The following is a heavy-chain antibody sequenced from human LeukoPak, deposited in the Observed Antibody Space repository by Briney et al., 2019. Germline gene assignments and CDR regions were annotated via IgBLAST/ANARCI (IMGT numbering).Heavy chain of an antibody. CDR3: ARDGGIAALYYYYYMDV. CDR1: GGTFSSYT. CDR2: IIPILGIA. V-gene: IGHV1-69*04. J-gene: IGHJ6*03. Sequence: SVKVSCKASGGTFSSYTISWVRQAPRQGLEWMGRIIPILGIANYAQKFQGRVTITADKSTSTAYMELSSLRSEDTAVYYCARDGGIAALYYYYYMDVWGKGTTVTVSS. D-gene: IGHD6-6*01.